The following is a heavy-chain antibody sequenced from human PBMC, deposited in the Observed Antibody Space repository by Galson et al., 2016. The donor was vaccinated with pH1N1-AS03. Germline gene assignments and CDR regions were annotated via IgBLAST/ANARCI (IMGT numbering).Heavy chain of an antibody. Sequence: SLRLSCAASGFTFSSHGMHWVRQTPGKGLEWVAVIWHDGSEKYYADSVKGRFTISRDNSKNTLYLQVNSLRAEDTAVYYCAGDRHYYDYIWGTYRYDWYFDLWGRGTLVTVSS. V-gene: IGHV3-33*01. CDR3: AGDRHYYDYIWGTYRYDWYFDL. D-gene: IGHD3-16*02. CDR1: GFTFSSHG. J-gene: IGHJ2*01. CDR2: IWHDGSEK.